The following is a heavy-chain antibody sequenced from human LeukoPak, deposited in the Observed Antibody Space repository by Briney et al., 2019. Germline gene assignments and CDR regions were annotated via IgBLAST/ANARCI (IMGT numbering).Heavy chain of an antibody. CDR3: ARGVWYCSGGSCSHFDY. V-gene: IGHV1-69*04. CDR2: IIPILGIA. Sequence: SVKVSCKASGGTFSSYAISWVRQAPGQGLEWMGRIIPILGIANYAQKLQGRVTMTTDTSTSTAYMELRSLRSDDTAVYYCARGVWYCSGGSCSHFDYWGQGTLVTVSS. CDR1: GGTFSSYA. D-gene: IGHD2-15*01. J-gene: IGHJ4*02.